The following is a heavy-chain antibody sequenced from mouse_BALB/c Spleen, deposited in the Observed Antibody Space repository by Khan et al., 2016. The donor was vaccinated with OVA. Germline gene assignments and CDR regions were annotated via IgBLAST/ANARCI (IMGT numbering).Heavy chain of an antibody. V-gene: IGHV9-3-1*01. CDR3: ARHSYCSETMAY. Sequence: QIQLVQSGPELKKPGETLKISCTASGYTFTNFGMNWVKQAPGKGLEWMGWINTYTGEPTYADDFKGRFAFSLDTSATAAYLQINNLKNEDTATYFGARHSYCSETMAYWGQGTSVTVSS. J-gene: IGHJ4*01. CDR1: GYTFTNFG. CDR2: INTYTGEP. D-gene: IGHD2-10*01.